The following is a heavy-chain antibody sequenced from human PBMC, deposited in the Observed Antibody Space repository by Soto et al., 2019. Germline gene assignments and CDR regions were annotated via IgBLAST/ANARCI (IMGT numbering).Heavy chain of an antibody. Sequence: ASVKVSCKASGYTFRNYGITWVRQAPGQGLEWMAWISPYNGNTNYAQDLQGRVTMTTDTSTSTAYMELRSLTSEDAAMYYCARDLVSGSDFWRAYNGGYFDYWGQGTLVTVSS. CDR3: ARDLVSGSDFWRAYNGGYFDY. D-gene: IGHD3-3*01. CDR2: ISPYNGNT. V-gene: IGHV1-18*01. J-gene: IGHJ4*02. CDR1: GYTFRNYG.